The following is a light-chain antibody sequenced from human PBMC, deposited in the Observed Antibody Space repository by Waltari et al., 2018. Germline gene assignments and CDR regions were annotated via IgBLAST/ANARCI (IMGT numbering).Light chain of an antibody. CDR1: QSLLYSDGKTS. CDR2: DVS. J-gene: IGKJ4*01. Sequence: IVMTQTPPSLSVTPGQSASISCKSNQSLLYSDGKTSLHWYLQRPGQSPQLLIYDVSSRFAGVPDRINGRGSGTDFTLEISRVEAEDVGGYYCMQGLLPPLTFGGGTKVEIK. V-gene: IGKV2-29*02. CDR3: MQGLLPPLT.